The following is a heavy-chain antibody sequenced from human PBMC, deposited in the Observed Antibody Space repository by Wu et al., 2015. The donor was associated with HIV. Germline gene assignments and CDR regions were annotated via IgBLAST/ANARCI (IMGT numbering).Heavy chain of an antibody. CDR1: GYTFTDYY. D-gene: IGHD3-22*01. V-gene: IGHV1-69-2*01. Sequence: EVQLVQSGAEVKKPGATVKISCKVSGYTFTDYYMHWVQQAPGKGLEWMGLVDPEDGETIYAEKFQGRVTITADTSTDTAYMELSSLRSEDTAVYYCATLRTYYYDSSGYPTTAGWGQGTLVTVSS. CDR3: ATLRTYYYDSSGYPTTAG. CDR2: VDPEDGET. J-gene: IGHJ4*02.